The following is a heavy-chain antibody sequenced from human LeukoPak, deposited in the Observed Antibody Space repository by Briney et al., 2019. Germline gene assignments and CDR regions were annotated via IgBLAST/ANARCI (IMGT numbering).Heavy chain of an antibody. Sequence: GASVKVSCKASGGTFSSYAINWVRQAPGQGLEWMGGIIPIFGTANYAQKFQGRVTITADESTRTAYMDLSSLKSEDTAVYYCATRVRDYYGSGSRPFDYWGQGNLVTVSS. CDR1: GGTFSSYA. J-gene: IGHJ4*02. CDR2: IIPIFGTA. CDR3: ATRVRDYYGSGSRPFDY. D-gene: IGHD3-10*01. V-gene: IGHV1-69*13.